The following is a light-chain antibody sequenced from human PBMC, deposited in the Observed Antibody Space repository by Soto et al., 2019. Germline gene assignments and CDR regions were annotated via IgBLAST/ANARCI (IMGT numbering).Light chain of an antibody. CDR3: CSYAGFSSVV. Sequence: QSVLAQPASVSGSPGQSITISCTGTSRDIGGYNLVSWYQQHPGRAPKLMIYEGNKRPSRVSNRFSASESGNTAALTISGLQDENEADYYCCSYAGFSSVVFGSGTKVTVL. CDR1: SRDIGGYNL. CDR2: EGN. J-gene: IGLJ1*01. V-gene: IGLV2-23*03.